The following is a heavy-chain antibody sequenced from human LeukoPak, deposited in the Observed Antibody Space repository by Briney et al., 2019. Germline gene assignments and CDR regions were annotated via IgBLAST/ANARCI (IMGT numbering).Heavy chain of an antibody. J-gene: IGHJ5*02. Sequence: GGSLRLSCAASGFTFSSYAMSWVRQAPGKGLEWVSSVSGGGGNTYYADSVKGRFTISRDNSKNTLFLQMNSLRAEDTALYYCANAPFDSSQNWFDPWGHGTLVTVSS. CDR3: ANAPFDSSQNWFDP. CDR1: GFTFSSYA. V-gene: IGHV3-23*01. D-gene: IGHD2-21*01. CDR2: VSGGGGNT.